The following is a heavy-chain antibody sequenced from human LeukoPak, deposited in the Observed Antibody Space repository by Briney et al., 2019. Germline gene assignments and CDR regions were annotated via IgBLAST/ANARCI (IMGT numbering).Heavy chain of an antibody. Sequence: SETLSLTCTVSGGSITSSSHHWGWLRQPPGKGLEWIGSISYTGITSYNPSLESRVTISLDTSKNQFSLTLTSVTAADTAVYYCARDRTGWASDFWGQGTLVTVSS. J-gene: IGHJ4*02. D-gene: IGHD1-14*01. CDR1: GGSITSSSHH. V-gene: IGHV4-39*07. CDR2: ISYTGIT. CDR3: ARDRTGWASDF.